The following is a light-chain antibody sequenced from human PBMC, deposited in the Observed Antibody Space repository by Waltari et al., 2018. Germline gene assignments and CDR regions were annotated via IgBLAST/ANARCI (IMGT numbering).Light chain of an antibody. J-gene: IGLJ2*01. CDR1: SSDIGNYNF. CDR3: NSYTTGSTLTVI. V-gene: IGLV2-14*03. Sequence: QSALTQPASVSGSPGQSITISCTGTSSDIGNYNFVSWYQQHPGQAPKLIIYDVSNRPSGVSNRFSGSWSGNTASLTISGLQAEDEADYYCNSYTTGSTLTVIFGGGTKLTVL. CDR2: DVS.